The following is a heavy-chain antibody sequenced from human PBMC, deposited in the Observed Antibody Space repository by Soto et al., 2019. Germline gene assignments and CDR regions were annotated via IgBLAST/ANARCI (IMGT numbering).Heavy chain of an antibody. J-gene: IGHJ4*02. CDR2: ISYDGSNK. CDR1: GFTFSSYG. D-gene: IGHD7-27*01. Sequence: QVQLVESGGGVVQPGRSLRLSCAASGFTFSSYGMHWVRQAPGKGLEWGAVISYDGSNKYYADSLKGRFTISRDNSKNRLDLTLTSTRAQDKDVYYCAKEDQLTLDFSGRGGLVTVSS. V-gene: IGHV3-30*18. CDR3: AKEDQLTLDF.